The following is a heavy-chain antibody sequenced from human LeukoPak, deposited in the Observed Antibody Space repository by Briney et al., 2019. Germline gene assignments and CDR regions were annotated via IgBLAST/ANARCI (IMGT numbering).Heavy chain of an antibody. V-gene: IGHV1-69*13. CDR1: GGTFSSYA. CDR2: IIPIFGIA. CDR3: ARDRGYYYDSSGYYYDGMDV. Sequence: SVKVSCKASGGTFSSYAISWVRQAPGQGLEWMGGIIPIFGIANYAQKFQGRVTITADESTSTAYMELSSLRSEDTAVYYCARDRGYYYDSSGYYYDGMDVWGQGTTVTVSS. J-gene: IGHJ6*02. D-gene: IGHD3-22*01.